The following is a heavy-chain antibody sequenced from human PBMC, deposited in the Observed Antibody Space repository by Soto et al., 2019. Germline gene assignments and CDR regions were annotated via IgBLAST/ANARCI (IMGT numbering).Heavy chain of an antibody. J-gene: IGHJ4*02. Sequence: EVQLLESGGGLVQPGGSLRLSCAASGFTFSSCAMSWVRQAPGKGLEWVSAVSGGGYSTYYANSVKGRFTISRDNSKNTLYLQMNSLRAEDTAVYYCARGKGWELLFDYWGQGTLVTVSS. CDR2: VSGGGYST. CDR1: GFTFSSCA. D-gene: IGHD1-26*01. V-gene: IGHV3-23*01. CDR3: ARGKGWELLFDY.